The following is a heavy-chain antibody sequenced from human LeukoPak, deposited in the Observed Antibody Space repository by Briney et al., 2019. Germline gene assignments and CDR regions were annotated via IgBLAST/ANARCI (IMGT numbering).Heavy chain of an antibody. Sequence: PSETLSLTCTVSGGSISSYYWSWIRQPPGKGLEWIGYIYYSGSTNYNPSLKSRVTISVDTSKNHFSLKLSSVTAADTAVYYCARDKTRYCSSTSCYYGMDVWGQGTTVTVSS. CDR1: GGSISSYY. D-gene: IGHD2-2*01. J-gene: IGHJ6*02. CDR2: IYYSGST. CDR3: ARDKTRYCSSTSCYYGMDV. V-gene: IGHV4-59*01.